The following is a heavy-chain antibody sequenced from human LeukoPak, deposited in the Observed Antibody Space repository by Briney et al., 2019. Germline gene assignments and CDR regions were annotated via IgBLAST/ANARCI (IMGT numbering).Heavy chain of an antibody. V-gene: IGHV3-21*01. CDR2: ISSSSSYI. CDR3: ARDRLPDDY. CDR1: GFTFSSYS. D-gene: IGHD4-11*01. Sequence: PGGSLRLSCAASGFTFSSYSMNWVRQAPGKGLEWVSSISSSSSYIYYVDSVKGRFTISRDNAKNSLYLQMNSLRAEDTAVYYCARDRLPDDYWGQGTLVTVSS. J-gene: IGHJ4*02.